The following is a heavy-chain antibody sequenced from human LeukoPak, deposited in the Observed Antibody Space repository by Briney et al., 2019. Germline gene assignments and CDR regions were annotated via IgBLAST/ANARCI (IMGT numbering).Heavy chain of an antibody. Sequence: PGGSLRLSCAASGFTFSSYWMSWVRQAPGKGLEWVANVKEDGSETYYVDSVKGRFTISRDNAKNSLYLQMSGLRAEDTAVYYCTRVDGSSSCPDYWGQETLVTVSS. CDR3: TRVDGSSSCPDY. V-gene: IGHV3-7*01. CDR1: GFTFSSYW. D-gene: IGHD6-13*01. J-gene: IGHJ4*02. CDR2: VKEDGSET.